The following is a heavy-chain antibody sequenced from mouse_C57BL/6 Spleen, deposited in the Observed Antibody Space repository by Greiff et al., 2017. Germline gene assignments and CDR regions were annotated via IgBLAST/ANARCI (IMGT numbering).Heavy chain of an antibody. D-gene: IGHD4-1*01. CDR3: ARRGTGTNYFDY. V-gene: IGHV1-52*01. CDR1: GYTFTSYW. CDR2: IDPSDSET. J-gene: IGHJ2*01. Sequence: VHLVESGAELVRPGSSVKLSCKASGYTFTSYWMHWVKQRPIQGLEWIGNIDPSDSETHYNQKFKDKATLTVDKSSSTAYMQLSSLTSEDSAVYYCARRGTGTNYFDYWGQGTTLTVSS.